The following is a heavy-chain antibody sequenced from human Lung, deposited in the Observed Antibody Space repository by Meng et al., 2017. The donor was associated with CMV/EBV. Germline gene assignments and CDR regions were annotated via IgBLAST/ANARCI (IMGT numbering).Heavy chain of an antibody. V-gene: IGHV3-30*02. CDR2: IRPDGTDK. D-gene: IGHD6-6*01. Sequence: SFAASGFAFRNFGIHWVRQAPGKGLEWVAFIRPDGTDKYYGDSVTGRFTISRDESKNTLFLQMNSLRPDYTAMYYCAKDLGTSSRSYWGQGTVVTVSS. CDR3: AKDLGTSSRSY. J-gene: IGHJ4*02. CDR1: GFAFRNFG.